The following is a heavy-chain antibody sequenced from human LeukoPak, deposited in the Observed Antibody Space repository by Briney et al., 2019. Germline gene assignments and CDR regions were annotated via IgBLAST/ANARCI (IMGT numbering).Heavy chain of an antibody. D-gene: IGHD2-21*02. CDR2: ISSSGSTI. J-gene: IGHJ3*02. CDR3: ARFPCGGDCSRDVAFDI. V-gene: IGHV3-11*04. Sequence: GGSLRLSCAASGFTFSDYYMSWIRQAPGKGLEWVSYISSSGSTIYYADSVKGRFTISRDNVKNSLYLQMNSLRAEDTAVYYCARFPCGGDCSRDVAFDIWGQGTMVTVSS. CDR1: GFTFSDYY.